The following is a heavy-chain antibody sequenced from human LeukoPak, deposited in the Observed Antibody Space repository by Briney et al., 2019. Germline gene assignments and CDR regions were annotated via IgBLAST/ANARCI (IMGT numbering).Heavy chain of an antibody. D-gene: IGHD6-19*01. Sequence: SETLSLTCAVSGYSISGGYYWGWIRQPPGKGLEWVGSIFHSGSTYYNPSLKSRVTISVDTSKNQFSLKLSSVTAADTAVYYCARDRGVAVAGPPGYWGQGTLVTVSS. V-gene: IGHV4-38-2*02. CDR3: ARDRGVAVAGPPGY. J-gene: IGHJ4*02. CDR1: GYSISGGYY. CDR2: IFHSGST.